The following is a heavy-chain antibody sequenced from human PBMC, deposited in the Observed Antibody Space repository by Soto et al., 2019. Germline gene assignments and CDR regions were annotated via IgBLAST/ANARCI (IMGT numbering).Heavy chain of an antibody. V-gene: IGHV4-31*03. Sequence: QVQLQESGPGLVKPSQTLSLTCTVSGGSISSGGYYWSWIRQHPGKGLEWIGYIYYSGSTYYNPSIKSRVTISVDTSKNQLSLKLSSVTAADTAVYYCARGSYYDSSGYYGPWGQGTLVTVSS. CDR1: GGSISSGGYY. D-gene: IGHD3-22*01. J-gene: IGHJ5*02. CDR2: IYYSGST. CDR3: ARGSYYDSSGYYGP.